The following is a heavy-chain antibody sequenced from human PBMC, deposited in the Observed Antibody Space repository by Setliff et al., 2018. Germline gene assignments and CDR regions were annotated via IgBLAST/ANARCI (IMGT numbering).Heavy chain of an antibody. CDR1: GGSISSSSYY. V-gene: IGHV4-39*01. J-gene: IGHJ4*02. CDR2: IYYSGST. D-gene: IGHD3-22*01. CDR3: ARLWISYESNTYFYPKYFDY. Sequence: PSETLSLTCTVSGGSISSSSYYWGWIRQPPGKGLEWIGSIYYSGSTYYNPSLKSRVTISVDTSKNQFSLKLSSVTAADTAVYYCARLWISYESNTYFYPKYFDYWSQGTLVTVSS.